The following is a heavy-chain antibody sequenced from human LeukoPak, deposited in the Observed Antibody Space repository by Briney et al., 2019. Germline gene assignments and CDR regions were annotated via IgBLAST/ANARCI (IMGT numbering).Heavy chain of an antibody. V-gene: IGHV1-2*02. Sequence: GASVKVSCKASGYTFTGYYMHWVRQAPGQGLEWMGWINPNSGGTNYAQKFQGRVTMTRDTSISTAYMELSRLRSDDTAVYYCARVKLRYSGYEPPFDYWGQGTLVTVSS. CDR3: ARVKLRYSGYEPPFDY. J-gene: IGHJ4*02. D-gene: IGHD5-12*01. CDR1: GYTFTGYY. CDR2: INPNSGGT.